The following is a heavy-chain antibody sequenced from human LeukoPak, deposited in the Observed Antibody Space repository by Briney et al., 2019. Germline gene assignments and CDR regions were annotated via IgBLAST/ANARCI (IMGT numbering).Heavy chain of an antibody. V-gene: IGHV1-2*02. CDR1: GYTFTGYY. CDR2: INPNSGGT. CDR3: ARSGSSSWYNWFDP. Sequence: ASVKVSCKASGYTFTGYYMYWVRQAPGQGLEWMGWINPNSGGTNYAQKFQGRVTMTRDMSTSTVYMELSSLRSEDTAVYYCARSGSSSWYNWFDPWGQGTLVTVSS. D-gene: IGHD6-13*01. J-gene: IGHJ5*02.